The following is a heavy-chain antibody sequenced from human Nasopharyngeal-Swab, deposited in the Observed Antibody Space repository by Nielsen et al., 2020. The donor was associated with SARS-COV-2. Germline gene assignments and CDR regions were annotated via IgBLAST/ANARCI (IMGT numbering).Heavy chain of an antibody. CDR3: ARGFIVATIFHYYYYMDV. Sequence: ASVKVSCKASGCTFTSYDINWVRQATGQGLEWMGWMNPNSGNTGYAQKFQGRVTMTRNTSISTAYMELSSLRSEDTAVYYCARGFIVATIFHYYYYMDVWAKGPRSPSP. J-gene: IGHJ6*03. CDR1: GCTFTSYD. CDR2: MNPNSGNT. D-gene: IGHD5-12*01. V-gene: IGHV1-8*01.